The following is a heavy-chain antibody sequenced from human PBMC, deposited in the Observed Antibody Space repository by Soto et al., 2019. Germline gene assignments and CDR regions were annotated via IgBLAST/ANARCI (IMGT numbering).Heavy chain of an antibody. J-gene: IGHJ4*02. CDR3: ATSQKGYNWNYFAH. V-gene: IGHV4-39*01. D-gene: IGHD1-20*01. CDR2: VFYTGCT. CDR1: GGSISGRYYY. Sequence: SETLSLTCAVSGGSISGRYYYWAWLRQSPGKGPEWIGSVFYTGCTSYNPSLESRVSVSVDTSKRQFSLKLSAVTAADTAVYYCATSQKGYNWNYFAHWGQGALVTVS.